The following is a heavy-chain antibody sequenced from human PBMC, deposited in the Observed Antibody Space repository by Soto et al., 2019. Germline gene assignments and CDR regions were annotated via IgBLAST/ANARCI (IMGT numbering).Heavy chain of an antibody. Sequence: GGSLRLSCAASGFTFSSYAMSWVRQPPGKGLEWVSAISGSGVSAYYADSVKGRFTISRDNSKNTLYLQMNSLRAEDTAVYYCAKGYYDSSPTGFQHWGQGTLVTVSS. D-gene: IGHD3-22*01. CDR1: GFTFSSYA. CDR3: AKGYYDSSPTGFQH. J-gene: IGHJ1*01. CDR2: ISGSGVSA. V-gene: IGHV3-23*01.